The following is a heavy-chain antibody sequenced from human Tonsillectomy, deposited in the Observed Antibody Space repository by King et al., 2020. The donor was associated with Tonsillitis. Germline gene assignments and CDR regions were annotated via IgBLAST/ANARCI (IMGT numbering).Heavy chain of an antibody. D-gene: IGHD2-2*02. Sequence: VQLQESGPGLVKPSETLSLTCTVSGGSISSYYWSWIRQPPGKGLEWIGYIYYTGSTNYNPSLRSRVTISVDTSKNQFSLKLRSVTAADTALYYCARDGMYSSRTSCYIGDPLYYGMDVWGQGTTVTVSS. CDR3: ARDGMYSSRTSCYIGDPLYYGMDV. CDR1: GGSISSYY. CDR2: IYYTGST. J-gene: IGHJ6*02. V-gene: IGHV4-59*01.